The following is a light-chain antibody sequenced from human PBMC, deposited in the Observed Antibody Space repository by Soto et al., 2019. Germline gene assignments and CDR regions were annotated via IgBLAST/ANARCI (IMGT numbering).Light chain of an antibody. J-gene: IGKJ1*01. V-gene: IGKV3-20*01. CDR1: QSVSSSY. Sequence: EIVLTQSPGTLSLSPGERATLSCRASQSVSSSYLAWYQQKPGQAPRLLIYGASSRATGIPDRFSGSGSGTDFTLTISRLEPEDFAVYYCQQYVSSRTLGLRTKLDI. CDR2: GAS. CDR3: QQYVSSRT.